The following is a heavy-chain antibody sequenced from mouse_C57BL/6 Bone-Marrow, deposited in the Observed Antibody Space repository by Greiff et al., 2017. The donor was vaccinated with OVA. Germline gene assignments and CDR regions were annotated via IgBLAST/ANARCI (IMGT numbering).Heavy chain of an antibody. CDR2: IYPRSGNT. CDR3: ARPFPTGDY. V-gene: IGHV1-81*01. D-gene: IGHD2-10*01. J-gene: IGHJ2*01. Sequence: VKLVESGAELARPGASVKLSCKASGYTFTSYGISWVKQRTGQGLEWIGEIYPRSGNTYYNEKFKGKATLTADKSSSTAYMELRSLTSEDSAVYFCARPFPTGDYWGQGTTLTVSS. CDR1: GYTFTSYG.